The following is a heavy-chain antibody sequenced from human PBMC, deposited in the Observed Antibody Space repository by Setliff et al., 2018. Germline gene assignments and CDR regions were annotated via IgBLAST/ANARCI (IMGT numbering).Heavy chain of an antibody. CDR3: ARAHTWSLPNDNSGYPGWFDP. CDR1: GYSISSGGYY. CDR2: IVYGGST. D-gene: IGHD3-22*01. V-gene: IGHV4-31*03. Sequence: SETLSLTCTVSGYSISSGGYYWSWIRQHPGKGLEWIGYIVYGGSTYYNPSLKSRIDMSVDTSSNQFSLKLSSVTAADTAVYYCARAHTWSLPNDNSGYPGWFDPWGQGTLVTVSS. J-gene: IGHJ5*02.